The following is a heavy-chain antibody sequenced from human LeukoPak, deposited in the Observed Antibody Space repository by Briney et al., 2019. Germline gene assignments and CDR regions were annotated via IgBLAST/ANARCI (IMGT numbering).Heavy chain of an antibody. Sequence: GGSLRLSCAASGFPFNVQTMSWVRQAPGKGLDWVASMRQDGSGIYYVDSVKGRFTISRDNPKNSLYLQMNSLRAEDTAVYYCARGGATRGRFENWGQGTLVTVSS. D-gene: IGHD1-26*01. CDR3: ARGGATRGRFEN. CDR2: MRQDGSGI. CDR1: GFPFNVQT. J-gene: IGHJ4*02. V-gene: IGHV3-7*01.